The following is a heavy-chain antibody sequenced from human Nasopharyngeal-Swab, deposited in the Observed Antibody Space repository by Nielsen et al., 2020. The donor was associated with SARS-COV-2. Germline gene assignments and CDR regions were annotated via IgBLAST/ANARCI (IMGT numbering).Heavy chain of an antibody. Sequence: GESLKIPCTASGFTFGDYAMSWFRQAPGKGLEWVGFIRSKAYGGTTEYAASVKGRFTISRDDSKSIAYLQMNSLKTEDTAVYYCSSWRPAAGAAPLDYWGQGTLVTVSS. V-gene: IGHV3-49*03. CDR2: IRSKAYGGTT. J-gene: IGHJ4*02. D-gene: IGHD2-2*01. CDR1: GFTFGDYA. CDR3: SSWRPAAGAAPLDY.